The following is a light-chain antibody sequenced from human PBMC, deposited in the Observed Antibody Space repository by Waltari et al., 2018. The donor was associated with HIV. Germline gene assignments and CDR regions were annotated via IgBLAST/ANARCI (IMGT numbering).Light chain of an antibody. V-gene: IGLV8-61*01. CDR3: LLYMGSGVWV. J-gene: IGLJ3*02. CDR2: NPN. CDR1: SGSVTSSYY. Sequence: QTVVTQEPSFSVSPGGTVTLTCGLSSGSVTSSYYPSWNQQTPGQAPLTLITNPNTRSSGVPDRFSGSILGNRAARTITGAQADDESAYYCLLYMGSGVWVFGGGTKLTVL.